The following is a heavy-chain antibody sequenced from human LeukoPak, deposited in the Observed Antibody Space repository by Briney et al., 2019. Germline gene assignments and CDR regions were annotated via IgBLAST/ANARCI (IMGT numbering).Heavy chain of an antibody. CDR3: ARDPDCSGGSCYSSY. CDR2: IYSGGGT. D-gene: IGHD2-15*01. CDR1: GFTVSSNY. Sequence: GESLRLSCAASGFTVSSNYMSWVRQAPGKGLEWVSFIYSGGGTYYADSVKGRFTISRDNSKNTLYLQMNSLRAEDTAVYYCARDPDCSGGSCYSSYWGQGTLVTVSS. V-gene: IGHV3-53*01. J-gene: IGHJ4*02.